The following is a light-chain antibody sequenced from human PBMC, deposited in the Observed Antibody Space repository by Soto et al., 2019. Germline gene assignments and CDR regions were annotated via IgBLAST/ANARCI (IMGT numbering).Light chain of an antibody. V-gene: IGKV1-39*01. CDR2: SAS. CDR1: LSISTS. CDR3: QHTYGSPPYT. Sequence: DIQMTQSPSSLSASVGDRVTITCRSSLSISTSLNWYRLRPGRAPNLLIYSASNLESGVPSRFSGSGSGTDFTLTVSNVQPEDFATYFCQHTYGSPPYTFGQGTKLEIK. J-gene: IGKJ2*01.